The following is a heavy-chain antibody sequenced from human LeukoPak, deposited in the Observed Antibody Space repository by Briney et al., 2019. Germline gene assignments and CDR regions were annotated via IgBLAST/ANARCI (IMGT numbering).Heavy chain of an antibody. D-gene: IGHD4-11*01. Sequence: VESLKISCKGSGHTFTTYWITWVRQMPGKGLEWMGRIDPSDSYTNYSPSFQGHVTISADKSISTAYLQWSSLKASDTAMYYCARLTVTTGDFDYWGQGTLVTVSS. CDR3: ARLTVTTGDFDY. J-gene: IGHJ4*02. CDR1: GHTFTTYW. V-gene: IGHV5-10-1*01. CDR2: IDPSDSYT.